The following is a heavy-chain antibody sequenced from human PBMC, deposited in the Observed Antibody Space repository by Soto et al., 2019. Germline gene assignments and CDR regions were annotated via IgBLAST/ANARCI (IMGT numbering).Heavy chain of an antibody. CDR2: VHDSWGS. CDR3: VRQGFVALHGLVDV. J-gene: IGHJ6*02. Sequence: QVPLQESGPGLVKPSETLSLSCTVSGGSISSYYWSWIRQPPGKGLEWIGYVHDSWGSHYNPSLKSRVAISLDTATSQFSLKLTSVTATATAVYYCVRQGFVALHGLVDVWCQGTTVTVSS. V-gene: IGHV4-59*08. CDR1: GGSISSYY. D-gene: IGHD1-7*01.